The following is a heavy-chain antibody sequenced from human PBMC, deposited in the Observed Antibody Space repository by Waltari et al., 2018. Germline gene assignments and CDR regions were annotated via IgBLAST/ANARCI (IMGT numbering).Heavy chain of an antibody. J-gene: IGHJ3*01. D-gene: IGHD2-21*02. CDR2: ISSSGVST. CDR1: GYTFSSYA. Sequence: EVQLKESGGGVVQPEGSLRLSCAASGYTFSSYAMRRVRQAPGKGLEWVSGISSSGVSTYYADSVKGRFTISRDNSKNTLYLQMNSLRAEDTAVYYCAKIRDSYPLIHDAFDVWGQGTLVTVSS. V-gene: IGHV3-23*01. CDR3: AKIRDSYPLIHDAFDV.